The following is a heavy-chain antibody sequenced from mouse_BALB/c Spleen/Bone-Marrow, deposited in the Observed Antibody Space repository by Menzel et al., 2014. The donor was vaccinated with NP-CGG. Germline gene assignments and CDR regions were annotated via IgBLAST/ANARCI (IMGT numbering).Heavy chain of an antibody. CDR3: ARHAYYDQTEVSFVY. V-gene: IGHV5-9-2*01. D-gene: IGHD2-4*01. CDR1: GFSFNSYG. Sequence: EVQLQQSGGGLVKSGGSLKLSCAASGFSFNSYGMSWVRQTPEKRLEWVATISGGGSYTFYPDSVKGRFTISRDNAKNNLYLQLSSLRSEDTVLYYCARHAYYDQTEVSFVYWGQGTLVTVSA. J-gene: IGHJ3*01. CDR2: ISGGGSYT.